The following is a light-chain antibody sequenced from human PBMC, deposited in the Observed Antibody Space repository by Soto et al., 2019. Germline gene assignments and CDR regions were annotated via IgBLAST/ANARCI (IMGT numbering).Light chain of an antibody. CDR3: QQYGSSSYT. V-gene: IGKV3-20*01. CDR2: GAS. Sequence: EIVLTQSPGTLSLSPGERATLSCMASQSVSSSYLAWYQQKPGQTPRLLIYGASSMATGIPDRFSGSGSETDFTLTISRLEPEDFAVYYCQQYGSSSYTFGQGTKLEIK. J-gene: IGKJ2*01. CDR1: QSVSSSY.